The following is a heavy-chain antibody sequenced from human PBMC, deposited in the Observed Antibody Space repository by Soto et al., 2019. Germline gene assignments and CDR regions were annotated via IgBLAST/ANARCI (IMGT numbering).Heavy chain of an antibody. J-gene: IGHJ4*02. V-gene: IGHV3-15*01. CDR1: GFTFHNAW. CDR2: VKSNTDGGAT. CDR3: TTGLATPVYYFDY. D-gene: IGHD6-13*01. Sequence: GGSLRLSCAASGFTFHNAWMSWVRQAPGKGLEWLGRVKSNTDGGATDYAAPVKDRFTISRDDSRNTLYLEMNSLKSEYTAVYYCTTGLATPVYYFDYCGQGTLVTVSS.